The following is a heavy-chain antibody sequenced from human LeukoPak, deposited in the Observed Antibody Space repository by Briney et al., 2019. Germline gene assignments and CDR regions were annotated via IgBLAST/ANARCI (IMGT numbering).Heavy chain of an antibody. D-gene: IGHD3-22*01. CDR1: GGTFSSYA. CDR3: ASGPYYDSSGYPYYYYGMDV. Sequence: SVKVSCKASGGTFSSYAISWVRQAPGQGLGWMGGIIPIFGTANYAQKFQGRVTITADESTSTAYMEPSSLRSEDTAVYYCASGPYYDSSGYPYYYYGMDVWGQGTTVTVSS. V-gene: IGHV1-69*01. CDR2: IIPIFGTA. J-gene: IGHJ6*02.